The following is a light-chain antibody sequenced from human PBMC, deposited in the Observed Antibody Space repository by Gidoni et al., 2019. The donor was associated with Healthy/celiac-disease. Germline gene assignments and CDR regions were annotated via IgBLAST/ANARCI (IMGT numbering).Light chain of an antibody. J-gene: IGKJ1*01. V-gene: IGKV4-1*01. Sequence: DIVMTQAPDSLAVSLGERATINCKSSQSVLYSSNNKNYLAWYQQKPGQPPKLLIYWASTRESGVPDRFSGSGSGTAFPLTISRLQAEDVAVYYCQQYYSTPPTFGPGTKVEIK. CDR3: QQYYSTPPT. CDR2: WAS. CDR1: QSVLYSSNNKNY.